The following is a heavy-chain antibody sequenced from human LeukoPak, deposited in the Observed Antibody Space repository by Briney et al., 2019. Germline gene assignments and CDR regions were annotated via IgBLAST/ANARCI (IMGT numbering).Heavy chain of an antibody. J-gene: IGHJ4*02. CDR1: GGSISSSSYY. CDR3: AAYCGGDCPVESFDY. V-gene: IGHV4-39*07. D-gene: IGHD2-21*02. Sequence: PSETLSLTCTVSGGSISSSSYYWGWIRQPPGKGLEWIGSIYYGGSTYYNPSLKSRVTISVDTSKNQFSLKLSSVTAADTAVYYCAAYCGGDCPVESFDYWGQGTLVTVSS. CDR2: IYYGGST.